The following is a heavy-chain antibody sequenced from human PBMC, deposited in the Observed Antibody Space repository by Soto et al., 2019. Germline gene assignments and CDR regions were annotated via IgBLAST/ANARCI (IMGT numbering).Heavy chain of an antibody. CDR1: GFTFSNAW. V-gene: IGHV3-15*07. D-gene: IGHD6-6*01. J-gene: IGHJ4*02. CDR3: TNEISSIAAPVY. CDR2: IKSKTDGGTT. Sequence: GGSLRLSCAASGFTFSNAWMNWVRQAPGKGLEWVGRIKSKTDGGTTDYAAPVKGRFTISRDDSKNTLYLQMNSLKTEDTAVYYCTNEISSIAAPVYWGQGTLVTVSS.